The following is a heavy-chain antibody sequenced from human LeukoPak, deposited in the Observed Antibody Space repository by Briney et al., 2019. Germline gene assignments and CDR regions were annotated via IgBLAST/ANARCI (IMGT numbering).Heavy chain of an antibody. J-gene: IGHJ4*02. CDR3: ARERPDDYYDSSGCRTTPEYYFDY. V-gene: IGHV3-21*01. CDR1: GFTFSSYS. CDR2: ISSSSSYI. Sequence: GGSLRLSCAASGFTFSSYSMNWVRQAPGKGLEWVSSISSSSSYIYYADSVKGRFTISRDNAKNSLYLQMNSLRAEDTAVYYCARERPDDYYDSSGCRTTPEYYFDYWGQGTLVTVSS. D-gene: IGHD3-22*01.